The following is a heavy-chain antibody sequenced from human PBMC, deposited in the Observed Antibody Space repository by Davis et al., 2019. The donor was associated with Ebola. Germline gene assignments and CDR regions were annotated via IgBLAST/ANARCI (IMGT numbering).Heavy chain of an antibody. CDR1: GFTFTSSA. V-gene: IGHV1-58*01. J-gene: IGHJ5*02. D-gene: IGHD3-22*01. CDR3: AREHYYDSSGYSP. CDR2: IVVGSGNT. Sequence: SVKVSCKASGFTFTSSAVQWVRQARGQRLEWIGWIVVGSGNTNYAQKFQGRVTMTRDTSTSTVYMELSSLRSEDTAVYYCAREHYYDSSGYSPWGQGTLVTVSS.